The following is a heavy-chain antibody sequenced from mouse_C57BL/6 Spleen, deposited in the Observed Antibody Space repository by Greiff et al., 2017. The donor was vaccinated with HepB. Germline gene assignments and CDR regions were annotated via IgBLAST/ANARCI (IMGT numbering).Heavy chain of an antibody. Sequence: VQLQQSGAELARPGASVKMSCKASGYTFTSYTMHWVKQRPGQGLEWIGYINPSSGYTKYNQKFKDKATLTADKSSSTAYMQLSSLTSEDSAVYYGASGLYYGSKSFDDWGQGTTLTVSS. V-gene: IGHV1-4*01. CDR2: INPSSGYT. CDR1: GYTFTSYT. J-gene: IGHJ2*01. CDR3: ASGLYYGSKSFDD. D-gene: IGHD1-1*01.